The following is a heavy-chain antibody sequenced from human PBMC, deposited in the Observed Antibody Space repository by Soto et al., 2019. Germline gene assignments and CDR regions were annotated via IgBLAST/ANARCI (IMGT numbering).Heavy chain of an antibody. V-gene: IGHV4-31*03. CDR1: GDSISSGHYY. CDR2: IYYSGTT. J-gene: IGHJ6*02. CDR3: ARDPKYYYGSGSPTRGSDV. Sequence: QVQLQESGPGLVKPSQTLSLTCSVSGDSISSGHYYWNWIRQHPGKGLEWIGYIYYSGTTKYNPSHKSRITISIDTSQNQFSLTLSSVTAADAAVYYCARDPKYYYGSGSPTRGSDVWGQGTTVIVSS. D-gene: IGHD3-10*01.